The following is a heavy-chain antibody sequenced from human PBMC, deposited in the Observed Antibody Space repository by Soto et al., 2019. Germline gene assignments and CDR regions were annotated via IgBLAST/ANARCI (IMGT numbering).Heavy chain of an antibody. V-gene: IGHV3-21*01. CDR3: ARDGSGSYYANLDF. CDR1: GFTLSSYS. J-gene: IGHJ4*02. D-gene: IGHD3-10*01. Sequence: EVQLVESGGGPVKPGGSLRLSCAVSGFTLSSYSMNWVRQAPGKGLEWVSSSSSSDTYKYYADSVKGRFTISRDNAKNSLYLQINSLRAEDTAVYYCARDGSGSYYANLDFWGQGTLVTVSS. CDR2: SSSSDTYK.